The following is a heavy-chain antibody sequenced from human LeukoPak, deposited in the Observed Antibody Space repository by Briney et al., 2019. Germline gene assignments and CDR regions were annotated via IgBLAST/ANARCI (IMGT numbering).Heavy chain of an antibody. CDR1: GGSISSSNW. V-gene: IGHV4-4*02. D-gene: IGHD3-10*01. J-gene: IGHJ5*02. Sequence: SGTLSLTCAVSGGSISSSNWWSWVRQPPGKGLEWIGEIYHSGSTNYNPSLKSRVTISVDTSKNQFSLKLSSVTAADTAVYYCARAITMVRGVMRWFDPWGQGTLVTVSS. CDR3: ARAITMVRGVMRWFDP. CDR2: IYHSGST.